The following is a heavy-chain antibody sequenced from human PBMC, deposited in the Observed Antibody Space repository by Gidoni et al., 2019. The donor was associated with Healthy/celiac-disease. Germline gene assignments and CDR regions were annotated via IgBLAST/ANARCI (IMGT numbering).Heavy chain of an antibody. CDR2: INTNTGNP. J-gene: IGHJ4*02. D-gene: IGHD5-18*01. Sequence: RQAPGQGLEWMGWINTNTGNPTYAQGFTGRFVFSLDTSVSTAYLQISSLKAEDTAVYYCARDGYSYGLLQKPLRVSGADFDYWGQGTLVTVSS. V-gene: IGHV7-4-1*02. CDR3: ARDGYSYGLLQKPLRVSGADFDY.